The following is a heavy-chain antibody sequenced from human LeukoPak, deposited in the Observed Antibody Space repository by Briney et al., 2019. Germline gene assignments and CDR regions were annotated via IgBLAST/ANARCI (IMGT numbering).Heavy chain of an antibody. D-gene: IGHD2-2*01. CDR2: INPNSGGT. V-gene: IGHV1-2*02. CDR1: GYTFTGYY. J-gene: IGHJ5*02. Sequence: ASVTVSCKASGYTFTGYYMHWVRQAPGQGLGWMGWINPNSGGTNYAQKFQGRVTMTRDTSISTAYMELSRLRSDDTAVYYCARVSSAVGYCSSTSCYPYRWFDPWGQGTLVTVSS. CDR3: ARVSSAVGYCSSTSCYPYRWFDP.